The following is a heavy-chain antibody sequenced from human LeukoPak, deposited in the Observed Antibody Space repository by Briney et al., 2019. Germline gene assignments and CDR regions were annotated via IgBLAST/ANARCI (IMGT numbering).Heavy chain of an antibody. Sequence: ASVKVSCKASGYTFTSYYMHWVRQAPGQGLEWMGIINPSGGSTSYAQKFQGRVTMTRDTSTSTVYMELSSLRSEDTAVYYCARDSPVVPAAIFSYYYGMDVWGQGTTVTVSS. J-gene: IGHJ6*02. CDR1: GYTFTSYY. V-gene: IGHV1-46*01. D-gene: IGHD2-2*01. CDR3: ARDSPVVPAAIFSYYYGMDV. CDR2: INPSGGST.